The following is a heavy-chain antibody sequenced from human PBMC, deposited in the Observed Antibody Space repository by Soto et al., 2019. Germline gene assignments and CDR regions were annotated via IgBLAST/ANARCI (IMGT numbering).Heavy chain of an antibody. V-gene: IGHV1-69*04. D-gene: IGHD4-17*01. CDR2: IIPILGIA. CDR3: ARDIRTTSGSKFDY. J-gene: IGHJ4*02. Sequence: GASVKVSCKASGGTFGSYTISWVLQAPGQGLEWMGRIIPILGIANYAQKFQGRVTITADKSTSTAYMELSSLRSEDTAVYYCARDIRTTSGSKFDYWGQGTLVTVSS. CDR1: GGTFGSYT.